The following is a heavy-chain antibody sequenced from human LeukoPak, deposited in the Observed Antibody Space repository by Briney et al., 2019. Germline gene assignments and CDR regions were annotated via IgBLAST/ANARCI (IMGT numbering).Heavy chain of an antibody. V-gene: IGHV3-74*01. D-gene: IGHD3-22*01. CDR1: GFTFSGAW. Sequence: GGSLRLSCAASGFTFSGAWMHWVRQDPGRGLVWVSIIKSDGSAIYADSVKGRFTISRDNAKSTVYLQMNSLRAEDTAVYYCARDYYYSVDYWGQGTLVTVSS. J-gene: IGHJ4*02. CDR3: ARDYYYSVDY. CDR2: IKSDGSA.